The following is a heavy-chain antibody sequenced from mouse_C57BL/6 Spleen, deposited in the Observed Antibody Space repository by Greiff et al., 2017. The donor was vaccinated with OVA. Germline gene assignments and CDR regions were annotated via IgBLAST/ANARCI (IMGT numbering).Heavy chain of an antibody. V-gene: IGHV14-4*01. D-gene: IGHD1-1*01. Sequence: EVQLQQSGAELVRPGASVKLSCTASGFTIKDDSMHWVKQRPEQGLEWIGWIDPENGDTEYASKFQGQATITADTSSNTAYLQLSSLTSEDTAVYYCTTDYDGSSYNYWGQGTTLTVSS. J-gene: IGHJ2*01. CDR1: GFTIKDDS. CDR2: IDPENGDT. CDR3: TTDYDGSSYNY.